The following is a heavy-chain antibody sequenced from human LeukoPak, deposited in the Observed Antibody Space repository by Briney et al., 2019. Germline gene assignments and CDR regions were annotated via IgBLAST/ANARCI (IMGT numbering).Heavy chain of an antibody. D-gene: IGHD1-26*01. CDR1: GGSISYFY. CDR3: AREQLHSGRFDY. Sequence: SETLSLTCTVSGGSISYFYWSWIRQSPGKGLQWIGYVHNSGSTNYNPSFASRLSISLDTSKQQFSLRLSSATAADTAVYYCAREQLHSGRFDYWGQGILVTVFS. V-gene: IGHV4-59*01. J-gene: IGHJ4*02. CDR2: VHNSGST.